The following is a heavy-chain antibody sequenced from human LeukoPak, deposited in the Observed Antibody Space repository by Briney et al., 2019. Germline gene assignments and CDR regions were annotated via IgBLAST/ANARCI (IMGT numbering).Heavy chain of an antibody. CDR2: INHSGST. CDR3: ARGPTRLLRFLEWSKGGPFDY. V-gene: IGHV4-34*01. D-gene: IGHD3-3*01. Sequence: PSETLSLTCAVYGGSFSGYYWSWIRQPPGKGLEWIGEINHSGSTNYNPSLKSRVTISVDTSKNQFSLKLSSVTAADTAVYYCARGPTRLLRFLEWSKGGPFDYWGQGTLVTVSS. J-gene: IGHJ4*02. CDR1: GGSFSGYY.